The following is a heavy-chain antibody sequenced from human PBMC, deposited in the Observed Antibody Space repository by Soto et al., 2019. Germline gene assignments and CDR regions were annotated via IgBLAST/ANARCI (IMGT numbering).Heavy chain of an antibody. J-gene: IGHJ5*02. CDR1: GYTFTSYD. CDR3: ARGGFYDFWSGSENWFDP. V-gene: IGHV1-8*01. CDR2: MNPNSGNT. Sequence: ASVKVSCKASGYTFTSYDINWVRQATGQGLEWMGWMNPNSGNTGYAQKFQGRVTMTRNTSISTAYMELSSLRSEDTAVYYCARGGFYDFWSGSENWFDPWGQGTLVTV. D-gene: IGHD3-3*01.